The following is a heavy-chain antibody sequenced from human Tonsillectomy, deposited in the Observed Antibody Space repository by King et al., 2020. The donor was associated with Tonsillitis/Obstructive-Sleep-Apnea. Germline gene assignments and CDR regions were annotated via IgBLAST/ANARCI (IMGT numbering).Heavy chain of an antibody. V-gene: IGHV5-10-1*01. CDR3: ASIYYDFWSGYFS. J-gene: IGHJ5*02. CDR1: GYTFTSYL. D-gene: IGHD3-3*01. Sequence: VQLVESGAEVKKPGESLRISCKGSGYTFTSYLVTWVRQMPGKCLEWMGTIDPSDSYTNYSPSFQAHVTISADKSISTAYLQWRSLKASDTAMYYCASIYYDFWSGYFSWGQGTLVTVSS. CDR2: IDPSDSYT.